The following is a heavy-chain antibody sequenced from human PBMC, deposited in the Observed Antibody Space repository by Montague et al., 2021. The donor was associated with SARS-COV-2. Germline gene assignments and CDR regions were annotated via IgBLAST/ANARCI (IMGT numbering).Heavy chain of an antibody. D-gene: IGHD6-13*01. J-gene: IGHJ3*02. CDR2: IFYRGTT. V-gene: IGHV4-39*02. CDR3: ARAAVSWARAAIHAFDI. Sequence: SETLSLTCTVSGASIGSSRYYWGWIRQPPGKGLEWIGQIFYRGTTYYDPSLKSRLTISVDTSKNQLSLPLTSVTAADTSVYYCARAAVSWARAAIHAFDIWGQGTPVTVSS. CDR1: GASIGSSRYY.